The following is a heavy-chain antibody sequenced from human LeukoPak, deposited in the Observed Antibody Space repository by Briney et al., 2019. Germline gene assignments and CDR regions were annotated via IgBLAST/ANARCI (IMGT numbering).Heavy chain of an antibody. CDR1: GITFSSYA. CDR2: ISVSGSST. D-gene: IGHD3-22*01. Sequence: GGSLRLSCAASGITFSSYAMGWVRQAPGKGLEWVSAISVSGSSTDYADHVKGRFTISRDNSKSTLYLQMNSLRAEDTAVYYCAARYYYDSSGSHSPYWGQGTLVTVSS. J-gene: IGHJ4*02. CDR3: AARYYYDSSGSHSPY. V-gene: IGHV3-23*01.